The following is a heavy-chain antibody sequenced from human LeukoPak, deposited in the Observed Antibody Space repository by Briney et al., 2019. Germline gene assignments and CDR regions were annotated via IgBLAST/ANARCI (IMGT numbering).Heavy chain of an antibody. J-gene: IGHJ6*02. D-gene: IGHD2-15*01. CDR1: GGSFSGYY. CDR3: ARTSTLYCSGGSCYSFSYYYGMDV. V-gene: IGHV4-34*01. CDR2: INHSGST. Sequence: SETLSLTCAVYGGSFSGYYWSWIRQPPGKGLEWIGEINHSGSTNYNPSLKSRVTISVDTSKNQFSLKLSSVTAADTAVYYCARTSTLYCSGGSCYSFSYYYGMDVWGQGNTVTVSS.